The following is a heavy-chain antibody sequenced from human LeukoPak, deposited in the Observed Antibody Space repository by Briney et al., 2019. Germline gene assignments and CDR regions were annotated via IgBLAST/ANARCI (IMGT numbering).Heavy chain of an antibody. D-gene: IGHD6-19*01. CDR3: ARGPRSSDWYSIDY. J-gene: IGHJ4*02. Sequence: PSETLSLTCTVSGGSISSYYWSWIRQPAGKGLEWIGRIYSSGSTNYDPSLKSRVTVSVDTSKNQFSLKLSSVTAADTAVYYCARGPRSSDWYSIDYWGRGTLVTVSS. CDR1: GGSISSYY. CDR2: IYSSGST. V-gene: IGHV4-4*07.